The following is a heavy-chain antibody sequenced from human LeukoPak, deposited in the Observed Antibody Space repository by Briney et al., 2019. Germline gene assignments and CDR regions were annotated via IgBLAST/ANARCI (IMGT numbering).Heavy chain of an antibody. Sequence: SETLSRTCTVSGGSISSYYWSWIRQPAGKGLEWIGRIYTSGSTNYNPSLKSRVTMSVDTSKNQFSLKLSSVTAADTAVYYCARGENYYDSSGFYYVNALDIWGRGTMVTVS. CDR1: GGSISSYY. CDR2: IYTSGST. D-gene: IGHD3-22*01. CDR3: ARGENYYDSSGFYYVNALDI. V-gene: IGHV4-4*07. J-gene: IGHJ3*02.